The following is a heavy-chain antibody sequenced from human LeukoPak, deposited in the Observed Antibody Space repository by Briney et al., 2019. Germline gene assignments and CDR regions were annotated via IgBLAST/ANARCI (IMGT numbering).Heavy chain of an antibody. Sequence: GGSLRLSCAASGFTFSSYGMHWVRQAPGKGLEWVSYISSSGSTIYYADSVKGRFTISRDNAKNSLYLQMNSLRAEDTAVYYCARGGVYYDSSGYWTFDYWGQGTLVTVSS. CDR3: ARGGVYYDSSGYWTFDY. J-gene: IGHJ4*02. CDR1: GFTFSSYG. V-gene: IGHV3-48*04. CDR2: ISSSGSTI. D-gene: IGHD3-22*01.